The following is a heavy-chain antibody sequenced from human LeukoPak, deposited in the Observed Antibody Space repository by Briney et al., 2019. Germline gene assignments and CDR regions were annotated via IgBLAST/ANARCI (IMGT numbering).Heavy chain of an antibody. J-gene: IGHJ4*02. CDR1: GSSINTDYF. Sequence: SETLSLTCAVSGSSINTDYFWGWIRQPPGQGLEWIGSIHHSGRTYYSPSLKSRVTISLDTSKNQFPLNLGSVTAADTAVYYCARDNFYSIFDYWGQGTLVSVSS. V-gene: IGHV4-38-2*02. D-gene: IGHD2-21*02. CDR3: ARDNFYSIFDY. CDR2: IHHSGRT.